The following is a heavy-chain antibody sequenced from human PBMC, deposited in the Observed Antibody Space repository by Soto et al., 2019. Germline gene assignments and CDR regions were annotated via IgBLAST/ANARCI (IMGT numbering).Heavy chain of an antibody. J-gene: IGHJ6*02. CDR2: IWYDGSKK. D-gene: IGHD3-3*01. CDR3: ARDASYYSLWSGYYPSRNGMDV. Sequence: PGGSLRLSCAASGFTFSSFGMHWVRQAPGKGLEWVSLIWYDGSKKSYGDSVRGRFTISRDNSRNTVYLQMNSLRADDTAVYYCARDASYYSLWSGYYPSRNGMDVWGQGTTVTVSS. CDR1: GFTFSSFG. V-gene: IGHV3-33*01.